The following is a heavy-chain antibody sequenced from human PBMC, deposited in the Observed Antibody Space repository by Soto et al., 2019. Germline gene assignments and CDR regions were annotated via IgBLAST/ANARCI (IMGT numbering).Heavy chain of an antibody. V-gene: IGHV1-46*01. CDR3: ARGPDDSDVPRWDY. CDR2: INNRGGTT. Sequence: QVQLVQSGAEVRKPGASVRLSCKASGYTLTRFYLHWVRQAPGQGLEWMGIINNRGGTTAYAQKFRGRLTVTRDTSTSTVYMELSNLRSEDTAIYYCARGPDDSDVPRWDYWGQGTRVTVSS. CDR1: GYTLTRFY. D-gene: IGHD4-17*01. J-gene: IGHJ4*02.